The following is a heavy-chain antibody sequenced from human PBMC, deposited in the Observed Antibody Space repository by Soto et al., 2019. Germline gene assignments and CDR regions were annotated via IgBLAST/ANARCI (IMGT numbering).Heavy chain of an antibody. V-gene: IGHV1-18*01. CDR1: GYTFTSYG. CDR3: APKGSSSGSYYYYYDGMDV. J-gene: IGHJ6*02. Sequence: ASVKVSCKASGYTFTSYGISWVRQAPGQGLEWMGWISAYNGNTNYAQKLQGRVTMTTDTSTSTAYMELRSLRSDDTAVYYCAPKGSSSGSYYYYYDGMDVWGQGTTVTVSS. CDR2: ISAYNGNT. D-gene: IGHD1-26*01.